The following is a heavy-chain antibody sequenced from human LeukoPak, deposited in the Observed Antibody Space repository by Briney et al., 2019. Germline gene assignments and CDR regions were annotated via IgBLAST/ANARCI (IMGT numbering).Heavy chain of an antibody. CDR3: ARGAKEMATTPYFDY. V-gene: IGHV1-69*02. CDR2: IIPILGIA. J-gene: IGHJ4*02. CDR1: GGTFSSYT. Sequence: ASVKVSCKASGGTFSSYTISWVRQAPGQGLEWMGRIIPILGIANYAQKFQGRVTITADKSTSTAYMELSSLRSEDTAAYYCARGAKEMATTPYFDYWGQGTLVTVSS. D-gene: IGHD5-24*01.